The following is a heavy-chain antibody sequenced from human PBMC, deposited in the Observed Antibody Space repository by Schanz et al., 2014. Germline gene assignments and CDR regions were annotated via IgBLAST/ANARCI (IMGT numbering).Heavy chain of an antibody. V-gene: IGHV1-18*01. CDR1: GYTFSDYG. CDR3: TRGGYSYALSAFDI. D-gene: IGHD5-18*01. CDR2: ITAYNGDT. J-gene: IGHJ3*02. Sequence: QVQLVQSGAEVKKPGASVKVSCKTSGYTFSDYGITWVRQAPGQGLEWVGWITAYNGDTNYALKLQGRVTMTTDTSTGTAYMELRSLRSDDTALYYCTRGGYSYALSAFDIWGQGTMVTVSS.